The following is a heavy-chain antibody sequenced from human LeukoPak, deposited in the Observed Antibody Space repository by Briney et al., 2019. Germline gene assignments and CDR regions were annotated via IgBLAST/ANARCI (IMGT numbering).Heavy chain of an antibody. CDR1: GYTFTGYY. V-gene: IGHV1-2*04. CDR3: ARDRALSYYDSSGYYFSRTDAFDI. J-gene: IGHJ3*02. Sequence: ASVNVSCKASGYTFTGYYMHWVRQAPGQGLEWMGWINPNSGGTNYAQKFQGWVTMTRDTSISTAYMELSRLRSDDTAVYYCARDRALSYYDSSGYYFSRTDAFDIWGQGTMVTVSS. CDR2: INPNSGGT. D-gene: IGHD3-22*01.